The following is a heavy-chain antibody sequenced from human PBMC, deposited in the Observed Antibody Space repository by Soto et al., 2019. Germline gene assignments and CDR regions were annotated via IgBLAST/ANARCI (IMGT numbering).Heavy chain of an antibody. J-gene: IGHJ6*03. V-gene: IGHV3-23*01. CDR1: GFTFSSYA. CDR2: ISGSGGST. Sequence: GGSLRLSCAASGFTFSSYAMSWVRQATGKGLEWVSAISGSGGSTYYADSVRGRFTISRDNTKNTLYLQMNRLSAEDTAVYYCAKVGTLMVGTYYDMDVWGKGTTVTVSS. CDR3: AKVGTLMVGTYYDMDV. D-gene: IGHD3-10*01.